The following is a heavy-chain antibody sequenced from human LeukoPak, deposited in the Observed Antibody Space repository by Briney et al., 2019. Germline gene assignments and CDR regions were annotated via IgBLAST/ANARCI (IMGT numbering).Heavy chain of an antibody. CDR3: ARGTTPPGYYYYYMGV. CDR2: IYHSGST. V-gene: IGHV4-38-2*02. Sequence: PSETLSLTCTVSGYSISSGYYWGWIRQPPGKGLEWIGSIYHSGSTYYNPSLKSRVTISVDTSKNQFSLKLSSVTAADTAVYYCARGTTPPGYYYYYMGVWGKGTTVTVSS. J-gene: IGHJ6*03. D-gene: IGHD1-14*01. CDR1: GYSISSGYY.